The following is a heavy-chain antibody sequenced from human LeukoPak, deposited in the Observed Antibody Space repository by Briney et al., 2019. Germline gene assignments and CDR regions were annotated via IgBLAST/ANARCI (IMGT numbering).Heavy chain of an antibody. CDR2: ISYDGSNK. D-gene: IGHD6-13*01. J-gene: IGHJ4*02. CDR3: AVSLIAAAGTTPPDY. V-gene: IGHV3-30*04. Sequence: PGGSLRLSCAASGFTFSSYAMHWVRQAPGKGLEWVAVISYDGSNKNYADSVKGRFTISRDNSKNTLYLQMNSLRAEDTAVYYCAVSLIAAAGTTPPDYWGQGTLVTVSS. CDR1: GFTFSSYA.